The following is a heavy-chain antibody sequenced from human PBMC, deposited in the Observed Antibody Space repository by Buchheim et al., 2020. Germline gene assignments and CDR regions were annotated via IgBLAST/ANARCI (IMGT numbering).Heavy chain of an antibody. J-gene: IGHJ4*02. CDR1: GGSISSSSNY. Sequence: QLQLQESGPGLVKPSETLSLTCTVSGGSISSSSNYWGWIRQPPGKGLEWIGEIYHSGSTYYNPSLKSRVTISVDTSKNQFSLKLSSVTAADTAVYYCARLTTVNGELDYWGQGTL. CDR2: IYHSGST. V-gene: IGHV4-39*07. D-gene: IGHD4-11*01. CDR3: ARLTTVNGELDY.